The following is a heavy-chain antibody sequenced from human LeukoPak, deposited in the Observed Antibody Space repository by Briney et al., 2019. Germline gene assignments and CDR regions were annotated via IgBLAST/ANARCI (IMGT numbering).Heavy chain of an antibody. V-gene: IGHV4-59*01. J-gene: IGHJ5*02. CDR3: ARDPSGKFFNWFDP. CDR1: GGSISRYY. Sequence: SETLSLTCTVSGGSISRYYWSWIRQPPGKGLEWLGYIYYSGGTNYNPSLKSRVTISVDTSKNQFSLKMRSVTAADTAVYYCARDPSGKFFNWFDPWGQGTLVTVSS. CDR2: IYYSGGT. D-gene: IGHD1-26*01.